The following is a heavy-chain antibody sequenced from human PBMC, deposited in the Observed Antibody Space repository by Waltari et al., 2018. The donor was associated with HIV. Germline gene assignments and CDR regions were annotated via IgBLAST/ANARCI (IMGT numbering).Heavy chain of an antibody. CDR1: GGSFNGYY. J-gene: IGHJ1*01. CDR3: ARGPHTSIFGVVKYFQP. CDR2: VDYSGET. D-gene: IGHD3-3*01. V-gene: IGHV4-34*02. Sequence: VQLQQWGTGRLMPSETLSLTCAVYGGSFNGYYWTWIRQSPGNGLEWIGEVDYSGETNYNPALKSRLTISVDTSKNQFSLKLTSMTTADTGLYYCARGPHTSIFGVVKYFQPWGQGTLVTVSS.